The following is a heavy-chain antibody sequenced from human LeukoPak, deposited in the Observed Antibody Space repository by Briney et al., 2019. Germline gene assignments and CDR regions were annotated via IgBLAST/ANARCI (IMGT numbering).Heavy chain of an antibody. Sequence: SETLSLTCTVSGGSISSGGYYWSWIRQHPGKGRERIGYIYYSGSTYYNPSLKSRVTISVDTSKNQFSLKLSSVTAADTAVYYCASSGLKLGTEYYCDYWGQGTLITVSS. V-gene: IGHV4-31*03. CDR3: ASSGLKLGTEYYCDY. D-gene: IGHD1-14*01. CDR2: IYYSGST. CDR1: GGSISSGGYY. J-gene: IGHJ4*02.